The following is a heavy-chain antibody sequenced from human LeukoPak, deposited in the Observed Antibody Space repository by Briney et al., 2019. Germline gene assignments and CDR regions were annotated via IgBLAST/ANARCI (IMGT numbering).Heavy chain of an antibody. D-gene: IGHD6-19*01. CDR1: GGSFNGYF. J-gene: IGHJ3*02. V-gene: IGHV4-34*10. Sequence: SETLSLTCGVSGGSFNGYFWTWIRQPPGKGLEWIGEMDHSGRPSYNASLKSRVTISVDTSKTQFSLKLSSVTAADTAVYYCARYARISVTAGTFDIWGQGTLVTVSS. CDR3: ARYARISVTAGTFDI. CDR2: MDHSGRP.